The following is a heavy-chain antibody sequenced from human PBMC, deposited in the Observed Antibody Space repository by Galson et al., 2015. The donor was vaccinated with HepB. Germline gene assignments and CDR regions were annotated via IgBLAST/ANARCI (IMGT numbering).Heavy chain of an antibody. Sequence: SLRLSCAASGFTFSDYYMSWIRQAPGKGLEWVSYISSSSSYTNYADSVKGRFTISRDNAKNSRYLQMNSLRAEYTAVYYCARVGSGSSSWAVDYWGQGTLVTVSS. CDR2: ISSSSSYT. CDR1: GFTFSDYY. CDR3: ARVGSGSSSWAVDY. D-gene: IGHD6-13*01. J-gene: IGHJ4*02. V-gene: IGHV3-11*06.